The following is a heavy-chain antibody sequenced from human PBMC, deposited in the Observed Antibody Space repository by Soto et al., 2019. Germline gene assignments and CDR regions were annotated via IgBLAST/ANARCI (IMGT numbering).Heavy chain of an antibody. Sequence: EVQLLESGGGLVQPGGSLRLSCAASGFTFSTYAMTWVRQAPGKGLEWVSTITGSGGSTYYADSVKGRFTISRDNSKNTLYLQMNTLRAEDTAVYYCADIYYGMDVWGQGTTVTVSS. J-gene: IGHJ6*02. CDR2: ITGSGGST. CDR1: GFTFSTYA. D-gene: IGHD2-15*01. CDR3: ADIYYGMDV. V-gene: IGHV3-23*01.